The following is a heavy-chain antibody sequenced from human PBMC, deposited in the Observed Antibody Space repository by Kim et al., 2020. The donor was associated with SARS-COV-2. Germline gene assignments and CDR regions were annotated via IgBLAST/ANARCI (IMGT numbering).Heavy chain of an antibody. J-gene: IGHJ4*02. CDR2: YK. CDR3: TRSRTGAHDY. V-gene: IGHV6-1*01. D-gene: IGHD1-1*01. Sequence: YKDYAVSVKSRIPISPNTSKNQFSLQLNSVTPEDTAVYYCTRSRTGAHDYWGQGTLVTVSS.